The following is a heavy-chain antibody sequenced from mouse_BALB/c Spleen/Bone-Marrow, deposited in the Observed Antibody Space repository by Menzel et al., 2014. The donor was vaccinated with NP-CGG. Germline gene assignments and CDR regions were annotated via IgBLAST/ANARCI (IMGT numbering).Heavy chain of an antibody. CDR2: ITYDGSN. J-gene: IGHJ2*01. CDR3: ARDRGFDY. CDR1: GYSITSGYY. V-gene: IGHV3-6*01. Sequence: EVKLQESGPGLVKPSQSLSLTCSVTGYSITSGYYCSWLRQFPGNKLEWMGYITYDGSNNYNPSLKNRISITRDTSKNQFFLKLNSVTTEDTATYYCARDRGFDYWGQGTTLTVSS.